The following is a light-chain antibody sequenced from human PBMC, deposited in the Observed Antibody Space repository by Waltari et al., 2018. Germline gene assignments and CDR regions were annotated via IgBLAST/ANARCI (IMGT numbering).Light chain of an antibody. J-gene: IGLJ2*01. CDR1: SSNIGESY. CDR2: DDD. CDR3: GTWDSGLSVVV. V-gene: IGLV1-51*01. Sequence: QSVLTQPPSVSAAPGQRVTIPCSGRSSNIGESYDFCYQHVPGTAPKLLIYDDDKRLPEIPGRFSGSKSGTSAVLGITGLQTEDEADYYCGTWDSGLSVVVFGGGTRLTVL.